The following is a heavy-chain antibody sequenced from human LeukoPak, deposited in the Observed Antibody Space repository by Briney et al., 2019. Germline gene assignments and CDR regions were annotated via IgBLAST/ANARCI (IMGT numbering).Heavy chain of an antibody. D-gene: IGHD2-15*01. V-gene: IGHV4-59*13. Sequence: SETLSLTCNVPGGSISSYFWSWIRQPPGKGLDWIGQIYYSGSTNYNPSLKSRVTISVDTSKNQFSLKLSSVTAADTAVYYCARTPPNCSGGSGYSGVIFDYWGQGTLVTVSS. CDR3: ARTPPNCSGGSGYSGVIFDY. CDR1: GGSISSYF. CDR2: IYYSGST. J-gene: IGHJ4*02.